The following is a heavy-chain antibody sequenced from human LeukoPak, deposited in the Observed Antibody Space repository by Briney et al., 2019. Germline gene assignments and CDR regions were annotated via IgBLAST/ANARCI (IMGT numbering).Heavy chain of an antibody. CDR1: GFTFNDYA. CDR3: ARVAKYGYSYGYGLDY. V-gene: IGHV3-43D*03. J-gene: IGHJ4*02. CDR2: ISWDSGNT. Sequence: QVGGSLRLSCAASGFTFNDYAMHWVRQAPWKGLEWVSLISWDSGNTYYADSVKGRFTISRDNAKNSLELQMNSLRAEDTAVYYCARVAKYGYSYGYGLDYWGQGTLVTVSS. D-gene: IGHD5-18*01.